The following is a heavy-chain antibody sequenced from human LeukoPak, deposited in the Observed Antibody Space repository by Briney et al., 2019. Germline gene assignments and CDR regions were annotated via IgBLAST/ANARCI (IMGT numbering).Heavy chain of an antibody. Sequence: ASVKVSCKASGYTFTGYYMHWVRQAPGQGLEWMGWISPNSGGTNYAQKFQGRVTMTRDTPISTAYMELSRLRSDDTAVYYCARDHSSGWYGDYWGQGTLVTVSS. CDR2: ISPNSGGT. CDR1: GYTFTGYY. V-gene: IGHV1-2*02. J-gene: IGHJ4*02. CDR3: ARDHSSGWYGDY. D-gene: IGHD6-19*01.